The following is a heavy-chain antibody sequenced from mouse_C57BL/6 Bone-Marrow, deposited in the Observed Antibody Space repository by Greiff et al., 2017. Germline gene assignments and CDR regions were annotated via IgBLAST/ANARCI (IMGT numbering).Heavy chain of an antibody. V-gene: IGHV1-82*01. CDR2: IYPGDGDT. J-gene: IGHJ3*01. Sequence: VQLQQSGPELVKPGASVKISCKASGYAFSSSWLNWVKQRPGKGLEWIGRIYPGDGDTNYNGKFKGKATLTADKSSSTAYMQLSSLTSEDSAVYFCACTGFAYWGQGTLVTVSA. CDR3: ACTGFAY. CDR1: GYAFSSSW.